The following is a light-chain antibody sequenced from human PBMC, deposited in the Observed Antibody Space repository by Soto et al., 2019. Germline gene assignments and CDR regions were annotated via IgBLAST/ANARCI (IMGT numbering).Light chain of an antibody. CDR3: HVWDSSRDHVV. J-gene: IGLJ3*02. CDR2: YDT. Sequence: SYELPHPPSVSVAPGKTASITCGGNNIGGKTVHWFQQKPGQAPVVVLYYDTHRPSGIPERFSGSNSGNTATLTISRVEAGDEADYYCHVWDSSRDHVVFGGGTKLTVL. V-gene: IGLV3-21*04. CDR1: NIGGKT.